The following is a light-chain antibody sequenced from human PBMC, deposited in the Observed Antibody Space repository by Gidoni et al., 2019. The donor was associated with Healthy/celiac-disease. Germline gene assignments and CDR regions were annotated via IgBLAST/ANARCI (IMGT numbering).Light chain of an antibody. Sequence: QSALTQPPSASGTPGPRFTITCSGSSHNIGSNTVTWSQQLPGTAPNLLIYSNNQRPSGVPDRFSGSKSGTSASLAISGVQAEDEADYYCAAWDDSLNGCVFGGGTKLTV. CDR1: SHNIGSNT. CDR3: AAWDDSLNGCV. J-gene: IGLJ3*02. CDR2: SNN. V-gene: IGLV1-44*01.